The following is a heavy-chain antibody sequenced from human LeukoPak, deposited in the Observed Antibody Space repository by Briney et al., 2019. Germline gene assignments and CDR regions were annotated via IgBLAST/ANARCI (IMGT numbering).Heavy chain of an antibody. CDR3: ARGGRAGTWELGPPYYFDY. V-gene: IGHV4-30-2*01. D-gene: IGHD1-26*01. J-gene: IGHJ4*02. CDR1: GGSISSGGYY. CDR2: IYHSGST. Sequence: SETLSLTCTVSGGSISSGGYYWSWIRQPPGKGLEWIGYIYHSGSTYYNPSLKSRVTISVDRSKNQFSLKLSSVTAPDTAVYYCARGGRAGTWELGPPYYFDYWGQGTLVTVSS.